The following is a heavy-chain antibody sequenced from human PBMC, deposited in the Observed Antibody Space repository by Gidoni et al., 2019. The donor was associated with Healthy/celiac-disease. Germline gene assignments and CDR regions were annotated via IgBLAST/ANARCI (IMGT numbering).Heavy chain of an antibody. CDR2: ISGSGGST. Sequence: EVQLLESGGVLVQPGGSLRPSCPASGFTFSSYAMSWVRQAPGKGLEWVSAISGSGGSTYYADSVKGRFTISRDNSKNTLYLQMNSLRAEDTAVYYCAKSEPMITFGGVIASGFDYWGQGTLVTVSS. CDR1: GFTFSSYA. V-gene: IGHV3-23*01. D-gene: IGHD3-16*02. CDR3: AKSEPMITFGGVIASGFDY. J-gene: IGHJ4*02.